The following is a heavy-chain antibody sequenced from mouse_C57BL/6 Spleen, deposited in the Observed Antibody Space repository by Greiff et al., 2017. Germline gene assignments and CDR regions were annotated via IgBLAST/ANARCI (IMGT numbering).Heavy chain of an antibody. CDR3: ARTTMVTTWDY. D-gene: IGHD2-2*01. Sequence: VQLQQPGAELVKPGASVKLSCKASGYTFTSYWMHWVKQRPGQGLEWIGMIHPNSGSTNYNEKFKSKATLTVDKSSSTAYMQLSSLTSEDSAVYYCARTTMVTTWDYWGQGTTLTVSS. CDR1: GYTFTSYW. V-gene: IGHV1-64*01. CDR2: IHPNSGST. J-gene: IGHJ2*01.